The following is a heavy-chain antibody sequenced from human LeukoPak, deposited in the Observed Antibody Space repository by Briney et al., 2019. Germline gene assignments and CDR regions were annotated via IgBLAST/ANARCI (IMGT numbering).Heavy chain of an antibody. V-gene: IGHV4-34*01. CDR3: ARATRAIRRIDY. J-gene: IGHJ4*02. CDR1: GGSFSGYY. Sequence: SETLSLTCAVYGGSFSGYYWSWIRQPPGKGLEWIGEINHSGSTNYNPSLKSRVTISVDTSKNQFSLKLSSVTAADTAVYYYARATRAIRRIDYWGQGTLVTVSS. CDR2: INHSGST.